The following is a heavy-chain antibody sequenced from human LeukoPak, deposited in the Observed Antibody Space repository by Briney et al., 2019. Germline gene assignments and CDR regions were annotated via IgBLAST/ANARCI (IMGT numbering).Heavy chain of an antibody. D-gene: IGHD2-15*01. Sequence: ASVKVSCKASGYTFTGYYMHWVRQAPGQGLEWMGWINPNSGGTNYAQKFQGRVTMTRDTSISTAYMELSRLRSDDTAVYYCARAQCSGGSCYLPVNYYGMDVWGQGTTVTVSS. J-gene: IGHJ6*02. V-gene: IGHV1-2*02. CDR2: INPNSGGT. CDR3: ARAQCSGGSCYLPVNYYGMDV. CDR1: GYTFTGYY.